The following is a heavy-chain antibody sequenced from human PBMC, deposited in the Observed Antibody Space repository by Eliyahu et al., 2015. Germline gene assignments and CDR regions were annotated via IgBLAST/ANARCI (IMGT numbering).Heavy chain of an antibody. V-gene: IGHV4-59*01. CDR1: GGSISSYY. Sequence: QVQLQESGPGLVKPSETLSLTCTVSGGSISSYYWSWIRQPPGKGLEWIGYIYYSGSTNYNPSLKSRVTISVDTSKNQFSLKLSSVTAADTAVYYCAGELEPSDAFDIWGQGTMVTVSS. CDR3: AGELEPSDAFDI. CDR2: IYYSGST. D-gene: IGHD1-1*01. J-gene: IGHJ3*02.